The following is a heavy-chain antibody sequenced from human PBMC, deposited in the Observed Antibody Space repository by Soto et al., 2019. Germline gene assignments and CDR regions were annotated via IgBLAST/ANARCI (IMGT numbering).Heavy chain of an antibody. Sequence: QVQLVQSGAEVKKPGASVKVSCKASGYSFTRHDINWVRQAPGQGREWMGWINPSSGNTGYAQRFLGRLTMTTDTSTSTAYMELSGLKSEDTAVYYCAREGILFSGVSVFYVMDVWGQGTTVTVPS. D-gene: IGHD3-3*01. V-gene: IGHV1-8*01. CDR3: AREGILFSGVSVFYVMDV. J-gene: IGHJ6*02. CDR1: GYSFTRHD. CDR2: INPSSGNT.